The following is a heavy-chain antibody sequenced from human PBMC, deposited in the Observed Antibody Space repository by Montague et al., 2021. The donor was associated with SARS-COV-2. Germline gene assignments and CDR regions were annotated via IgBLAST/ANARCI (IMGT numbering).Heavy chain of an antibody. V-gene: IGHV4-34*01. CDR3: ARRHSDTQRADY. CDR1: SGPLSAFY. CDR2: IPPYGHT. Sequence: SETLSLTCEVYSGPLSAFYWSWFRQPPGKGLEWIGEIPPYGHTSYNPSLMSRVTLSLGTSNNPFSLKLTSVTAADTAVYYCARRHSDTQRADYWGQGILVTVSS. D-gene: IGHD2-21*02. J-gene: IGHJ4*02.